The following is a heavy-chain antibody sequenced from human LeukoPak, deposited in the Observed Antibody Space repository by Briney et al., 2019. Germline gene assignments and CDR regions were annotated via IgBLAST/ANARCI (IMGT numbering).Heavy chain of an antibody. CDR1: GFTFSSYS. D-gene: IGHD6-13*01. Sequence: GGSLRLSCAASGFTFSSYSINWVRQAPGKGLEWVSYISSSSSTIYYADSVKGRFTISRDNAKNSLYLQMNSLRAEDTAVYYCASRPLIAAAGTAFDYWGQGTLVTVSS. CDR3: ASRPLIAAAGTAFDY. J-gene: IGHJ4*02. CDR2: ISSSSSTI. V-gene: IGHV3-48*01.